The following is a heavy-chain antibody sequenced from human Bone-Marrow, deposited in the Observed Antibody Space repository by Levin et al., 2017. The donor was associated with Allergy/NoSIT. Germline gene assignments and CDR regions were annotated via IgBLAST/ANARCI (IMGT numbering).Heavy chain of an antibody. D-gene: IGHD4-23*01. Sequence: SLRLSCAASGFPFRNLWMHWVRQAPGKGLEWVGRIKSKTHGGTTDYTAPVLGRFPISRDDSKNTLYLQMNSLQIDDTALYFCTTGETQFFNYWGQGALVTVSS. CDR1: GFPFRNLW. CDR2: IKSKTHGGTT. V-gene: IGHV3-15*07. J-gene: IGHJ4*02. CDR3: TTGETQFFNY.